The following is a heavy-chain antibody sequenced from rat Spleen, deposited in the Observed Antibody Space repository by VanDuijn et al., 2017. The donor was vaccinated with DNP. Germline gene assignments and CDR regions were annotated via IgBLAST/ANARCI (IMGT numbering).Heavy chain of an antibody. J-gene: IGHJ2*01. CDR1: AFTFSDYY. Sequence: EVQLVESGGGLVQPGNSLKLSCAASAFTFSDYYMAWVRPAPKQGLECVASISYEGSSTYYGDSVQCRFTISRDNAKSTLYLQMNSLRSEDTATYYCARQMYYDGSYYYPYFDYWGQGVMVTVSS. CDR3: ARQMYYDGSYYYPYFDY. CDR2: ISYEGSST. V-gene: IGHV5-22*01. D-gene: IGHD1-12*02.